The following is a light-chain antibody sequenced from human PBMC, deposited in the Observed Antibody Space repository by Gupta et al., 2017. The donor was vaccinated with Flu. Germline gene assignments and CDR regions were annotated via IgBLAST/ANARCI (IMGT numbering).Light chain of an antibody. CDR3: SSDTNTNTLVV. V-gene: IGLV2-14*01. CDR1: SSDIGTYKY. J-gene: IGLJ2*01. CDR2: EVN. Sequence: QSALPQPASVSGSPGPSITISCTGTSSDIGTYKYVSWYQQHPGKAPELMIFEVNNRPSGVSTRFSGSKSGNTAPLTSAGLQAEEEAAYFCSSDTNTNTLVVFGGGTKLTVL.